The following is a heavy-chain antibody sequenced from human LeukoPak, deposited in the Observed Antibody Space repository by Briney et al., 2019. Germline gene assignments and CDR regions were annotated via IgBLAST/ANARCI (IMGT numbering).Heavy chain of an antibody. CDR2: INHSGST. J-gene: IGHJ1*01. D-gene: IGHD3-22*01. CDR1: GGSFSGYY. V-gene: IGHV4-34*01. Sequence: SETLSLTCAVYGGSFSGYYWSWIRQPPGKGLEWIGEINHSGSTNYNPSLRSRVTISVDTSKNQFSLKLSSVTAADTAVCYCARGPTYYYDSSGYSFFFQHWGQGTLVTVSS. CDR3: ARGPTYYYDSSGYSFFFQH.